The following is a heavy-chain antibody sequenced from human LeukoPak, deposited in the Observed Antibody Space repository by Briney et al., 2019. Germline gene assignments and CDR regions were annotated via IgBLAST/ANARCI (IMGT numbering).Heavy chain of an antibody. Sequence: PGGSLRLSCAASGFTFSDHYMTWIRQAPGKGLEWVSYISHTGTTIYYADSVKGRFTLSRDNARNSLYLQMNSLRAEDTAVYYCGRVHWGLDSWGQGTLVSVSS. CDR1: GFTFSDHY. D-gene: IGHD7-27*01. CDR3: GRVHWGLDS. J-gene: IGHJ4*02. V-gene: IGHV3-11*04. CDR2: ISHTGTTI.